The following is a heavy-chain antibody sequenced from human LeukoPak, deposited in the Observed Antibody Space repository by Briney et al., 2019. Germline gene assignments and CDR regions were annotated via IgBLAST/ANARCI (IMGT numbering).Heavy chain of an antibody. Sequence: SETLPLTCTVSGGSISSSNHYWGWIRQPPGKGLEWIGSIYYSGSTYHNPSLKSRVTISVDTSKNPFSLKLSSVAAADTAGYYCARHRGYYGSGSKVDYWGQGTLVTVSS. CDR3: ARHRGYYGSGSKVDY. V-gene: IGHV4-39*01. J-gene: IGHJ4*02. CDR1: GGSISSSNHY. D-gene: IGHD3-10*01. CDR2: IYYSGST.